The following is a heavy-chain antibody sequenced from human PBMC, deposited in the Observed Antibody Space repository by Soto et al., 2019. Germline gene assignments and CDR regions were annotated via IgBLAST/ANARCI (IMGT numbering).Heavy chain of an antibody. D-gene: IGHD4-17*01. J-gene: IGHJ6*02. Sequence: VGSLRLSCAASGFTFSSYAMHWVRQAPGKGLEWVAVISYDGSNKYYADSVKGRFTISRDNSKNTLYLQMNSLRAEDTAVYYCARAGDYGDFYYYYGMDVWGQGTTVTVSS. CDR1: GFTFSSYA. V-gene: IGHV3-30-3*01. CDR2: ISYDGSNK. CDR3: ARAGDYGDFYYYYGMDV.